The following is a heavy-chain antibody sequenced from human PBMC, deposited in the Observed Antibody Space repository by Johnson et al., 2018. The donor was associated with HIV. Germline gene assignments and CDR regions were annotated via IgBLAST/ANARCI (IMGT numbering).Heavy chain of an antibody. CDR1: GFTFDDYA. Sequence: VQLVESGGGLVQPGRSLRLSCAASGFTFDDYAMHWVRQAPGKGLEWVSGISWISGSIGYADSVKGRFTISRDNAKNSLYLQMNSLRAEDTALYYCAKDREYYDTGAFDIWGQGTMVTVSS. CDR3: AKDREYYDTGAFDI. D-gene: IGHD3-22*01. CDR2: ISWISGSI. V-gene: IGHV3-9*01. J-gene: IGHJ3*02.